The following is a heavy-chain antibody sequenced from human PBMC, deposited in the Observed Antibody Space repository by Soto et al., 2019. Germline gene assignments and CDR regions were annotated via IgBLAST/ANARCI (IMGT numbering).Heavy chain of an antibody. J-gene: IGHJ4*02. Sequence: GSLRLSCTASRFIFKDYYMTWIRQAPGKGLEWLSHISGESTYTDYADSVKGRFTVFRDNAKKSLFLQMTGLRVEDTAVYYCARGSSSPYGGYVVGMVDYWGQGT. D-gene: IGHD4-17*01. V-gene: IGHV3-11*05. CDR3: ARGSSSPYGGYVVGMVDY. CDR2: ISGESTYT. CDR1: RFIFKDYY.